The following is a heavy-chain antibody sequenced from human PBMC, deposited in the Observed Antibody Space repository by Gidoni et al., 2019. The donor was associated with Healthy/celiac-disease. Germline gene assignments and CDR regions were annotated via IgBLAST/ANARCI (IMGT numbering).Heavy chain of an antibody. V-gene: IGHV3-23*01. CDR3: AKDTEIMITFGGVIAHGEFDY. Sequence: EVQLLESGGGLVQPGGSLRLSCAASGFTFSSYAMSWVRQAPGKGLEWVSAISGSGGSTYYADSVKGRFTISRDNSKNTLYLQMNSLRAEDTAVYYCAKDTEIMITFGGVIAHGEFDYWGQGTLVTVSS. CDR1: GFTFSSYA. J-gene: IGHJ4*02. CDR2: ISGSGGST. D-gene: IGHD3-16*02.